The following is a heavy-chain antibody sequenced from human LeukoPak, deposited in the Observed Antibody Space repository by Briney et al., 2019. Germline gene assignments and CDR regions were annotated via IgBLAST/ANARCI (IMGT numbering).Heavy chain of an antibody. CDR1: GYTLTELS. CDR2: FDPEDGET. CDR3: ATGIAAPSPFDY. V-gene: IGHV1-24*01. J-gene: IGHJ4*02. Sequence: GASVKVSCKVSGYTLTELSMHWVRQAPGKGLEWMGGFDPEDGETIYAQKFQGRVTMTEDTSTDTAYMELSSLRSEDTAVYYCATGIAAPSPFDYWGQGTLVTVSS. D-gene: IGHD6-6*01.